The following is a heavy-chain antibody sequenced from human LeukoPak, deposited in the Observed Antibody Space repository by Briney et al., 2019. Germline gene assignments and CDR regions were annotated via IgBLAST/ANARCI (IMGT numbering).Heavy chain of an antibody. J-gene: IGHJ4*02. CDR1: GYTFTGYY. CDR2: INPNSGGT. Sequence: ASVKVSCKASGYTFTGYYMHWVRQAPGQGLEWMGWINPNSGGTNYAQEFQGRVIITKDTSASTAYMELSSLRSEDMAVYYCARGVSVTYFDYWGQGTLVTVSS. CDR3: ARGVSVTYFDY. V-gene: IGHV1-2*02. D-gene: IGHD3-10*01.